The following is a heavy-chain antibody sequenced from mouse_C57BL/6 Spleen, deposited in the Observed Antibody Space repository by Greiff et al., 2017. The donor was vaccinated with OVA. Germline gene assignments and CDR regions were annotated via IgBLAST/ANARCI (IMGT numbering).Heavy chain of an antibody. CDR1: GYTFTSYW. CDR3: ARSGGSSDY. D-gene: IGHD3-2*02. Sequence: QVQLKQPGAELVMPGASVKLSCKASGYTFTSYWMHWVKQRPGQGLEWIGEIDPSDSYTNYNQKFKGKSTLTVDKSSSTAYMQLSSLTSEDSAVYYCARSGGSSDYWGQGTTLTVSS. V-gene: IGHV1-69*01. CDR2: IDPSDSYT. J-gene: IGHJ2*01.